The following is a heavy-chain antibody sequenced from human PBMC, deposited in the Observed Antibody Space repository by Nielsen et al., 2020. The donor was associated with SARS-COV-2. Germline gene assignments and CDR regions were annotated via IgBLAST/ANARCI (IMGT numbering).Heavy chain of an antibody. CDR3: AKAGYSSYVWKRGWYFDL. J-gene: IGHJ2*01. V-gene: IGHV3-9*01. D-gene: IGHD5-12*01. Sequence: SLKISCAASGFTFDDYAMHWVRQAPGKGLEWVSGISWNSGSIGYADSVKGRFTISRDNAKNSLYLQMNSLRTEDTALYYCAKAGYSSYVWKRGWYFDLWGRGTLVTVSS. CDR1: GFTFDDYA. CDR2: ISWNSGSI.